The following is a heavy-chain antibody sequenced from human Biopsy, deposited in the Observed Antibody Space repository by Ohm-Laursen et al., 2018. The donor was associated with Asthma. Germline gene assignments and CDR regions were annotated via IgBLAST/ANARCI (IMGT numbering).Heavy chain of an antibody. CDR3: GRERSYMVDY. CDR1: GFTFGSYG. D-gene: IGHD3-10*01. J-gene: IGHJ4*02. CDR2: IWFDGSNK. V-gene: IGHV3-33*01. Sequence: SLRLSCSASGFTFGSYGLHWVRQAPGKGLEWVADIWFDGSNKHYADSVKGRFTITRDNSKNTLYLQMNSLRAEDTALYYCGRERSYMVDYWGQGTLVIVSS.